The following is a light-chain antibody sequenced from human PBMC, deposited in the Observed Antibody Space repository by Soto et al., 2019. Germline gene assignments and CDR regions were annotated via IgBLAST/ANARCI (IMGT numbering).Light chain of an antibody. CDR1: SSNIGSKT. J-gene: IGLJ2*01. V-gene: IGLV1-44*01. CDR2: SNN. CDR3: AAWEDRLNGVV. Sequence: QSVLTQPPSASGTPGQRVTISCSGSSSNIGSKTVNWYQQLPGTAPKLLIYSNNQRPSGVPDRFSGSKSGTSDSLAISGLQSADEADQYCAAWEDRLNGVVFGGGTKRTVL.